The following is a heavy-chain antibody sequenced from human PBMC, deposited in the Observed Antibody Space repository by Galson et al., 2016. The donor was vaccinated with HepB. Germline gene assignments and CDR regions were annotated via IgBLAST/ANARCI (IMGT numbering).Heavy chain of an antibody. J-gene: IGHJ4*02. CDR1: GVTFSNYN. Sequence: SLRLSCAASGVTFSNYNMNWVRQAPGKGLEWVSSITSSTSYIYYADSVKGRFTISRDSAKNSLYLQMNSLGAEDTAVYYCVYYYGSGSYYERDYWGQGTLVTVSS. D-gene: IGHD3-10*01. CDR2: ITSSTSYI. V-gene: IGHV3-21*01. CDR3: VYYYGSGSYYERDY.